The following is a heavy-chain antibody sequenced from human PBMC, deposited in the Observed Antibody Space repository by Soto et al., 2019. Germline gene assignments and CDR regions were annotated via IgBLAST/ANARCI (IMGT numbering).Heavy chain of an antibody. Sequence: EVPLLESGGDLVQPGGSLRLSCAASGFTFTIFAMSWVRQSPGKGLEWVSTISGSGGSTYYADAVKGRFTISRDNSMGTLYLQMKRLRVEDTAIYYCAKEVSLGSTVDLGYWGQGTLVTVSS. CDR1: GFTFTIFA. D-gene: IGHD7-27*01. CDR2: ISGSGGST. V-gene: IGHV3-23*01. J-gene: IGHJ4*02. CDR3: AKEVSLGSTVDLGY.